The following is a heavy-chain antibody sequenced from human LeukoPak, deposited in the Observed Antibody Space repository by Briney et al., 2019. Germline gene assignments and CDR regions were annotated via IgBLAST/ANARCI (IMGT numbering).Heavy chain of an antibody. Sequence: PGGSLRLSCAASGFTFSSYAMSWVRQAPGKGLEWVSAISGSGGSTYYADSVKVQFTISRDNSKNTLYLQMNSLRAEDTAVYYCAKGPGIVVVVADYYFDYWGQGTLVTVSS. J-gene: IGHJ4*02. CDR1: GFTFSSYA. CDR3: AKGPGIVVVVADYYFDY. CDR2: ISGSGGST. V-gene: IGHV3-23*01. D-gene: IGHD2-15*01.